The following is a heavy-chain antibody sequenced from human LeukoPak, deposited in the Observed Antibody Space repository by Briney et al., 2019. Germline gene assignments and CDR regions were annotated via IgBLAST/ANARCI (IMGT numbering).Heavy chain of an antibody. CDR1: GFTFSSYE. Sequence: GGSLGLSCAASGFTFSSYEMNWVRQAPGKGLEWVSYISSSGSTIYYADSVKGRFTISRDNAKNSLYLQMNSLRAEDTAVYYCARVPITLAGTKDAKYFQHWGQGTLVTVSS. D-gene: IGHD6-19*01. CDR3: ARVPITLAGTKDAKYFQH. V-gene: IGHV3-48*03. J-gene: IGHJ1*01. CDR2: ISSSGSTI.